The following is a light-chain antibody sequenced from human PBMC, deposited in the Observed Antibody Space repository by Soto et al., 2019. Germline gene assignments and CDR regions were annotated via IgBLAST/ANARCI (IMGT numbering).Light chain of an antibody. Sequence: DIQMTQSPSSVSASVGDRVTITCRASQAIRSWLAWYQQKPGKGTKLLIYGASSLQSGVPSRFSGSGSGTDFMLTISSLQPEDVAIYYCQQANSYPLTFGGGNKVEIK. V-gene: IGKV1D-12*01. CDR2: GAS. CDR3: QQANSYPLT. CDR1: QAIRSW. J-gene: IGKJ4*01.